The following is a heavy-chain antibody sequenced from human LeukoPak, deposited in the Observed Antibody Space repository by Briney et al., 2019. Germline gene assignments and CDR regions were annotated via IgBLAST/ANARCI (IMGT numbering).Heavy chain of an antibody. CDR3: ARARITMIRPYNWFDP. J-gene: IGHJ5*02. D-gene: IGHD3-22*01. V-gene: IGHV1-8*01. CDR1: GYPFTNYD. CDR2: VNPNSGNT. Sequence: GASVKVSCKASGYPFTNYDFNWVRQATGQGLEWMGWVNPNSGNTGYAQKFQGRVTMTRDTSTSTVYMELSSLRSEDTAVYYCARARITMIRPYNWFDPWGQGTLVTVSS.